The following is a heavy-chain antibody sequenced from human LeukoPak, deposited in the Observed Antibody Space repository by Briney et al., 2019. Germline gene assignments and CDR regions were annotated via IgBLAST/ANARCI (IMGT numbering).Heavy chain of an antibody. CDR2: ISASSSYK. Sequence: GGSLRLSCAASGFTFSSYEMNWVRQAPGKGLEWVSFISASSSYKYYVDSVKGRFTISRDNAKNSLYLQMNSLRAEDTAVYYCVSLKHCPGGDCSLLRMNWGQGAQVIVSS. CDR3: VSLKHCPGGDCSLLRMN. CDR1: GFTFSSYE. V-gene: IGHV3-21*01. J-gene: IGHJ4*02. D-gene: IGHD2-8*02.